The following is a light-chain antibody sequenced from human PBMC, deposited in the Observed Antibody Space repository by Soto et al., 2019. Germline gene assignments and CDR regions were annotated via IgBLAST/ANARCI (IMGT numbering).Light chain of an antibody. Sequence: DIQMTQSPSTLSASVGDRVTITCRASQSISSWLAWYQQKPGKAPKIMIYMASTLETGGPSRFNGIGSGTEFTRPLSNLQPDDFATYYCQQYNDYPLTFGGGTKVEI. CDR3: QQYNDYPLT. CDR1: QSISSW. CDR2: MAS. J-gene: IGKJ4*02. V-gene: IGKV1-5*03.